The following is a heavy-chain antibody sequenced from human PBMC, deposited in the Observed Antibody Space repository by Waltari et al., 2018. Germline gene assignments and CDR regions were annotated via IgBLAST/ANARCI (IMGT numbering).Heavy chain of an antibody. Sequence: QVQLQESGPGLVKPSETLSLTCAVSNFYISNGYYWGWIRQPPGKGLEWIGSMYYRGTTYYNPSLRGRVTISVDTSKNNLFLNLNSVTAADTAVYYCARDVEGDGVLYGSPRRFDYWGQGILVTVSS. V-gene: IGHV4-38-2*02. CDR1: NFYISNGYY. CDR2: MYYRGTT. J-gene: IGHJ4*02. D-gene: IGHD3-10*01. CDR3: ARDVEGDGVLYGSPRRFDY.